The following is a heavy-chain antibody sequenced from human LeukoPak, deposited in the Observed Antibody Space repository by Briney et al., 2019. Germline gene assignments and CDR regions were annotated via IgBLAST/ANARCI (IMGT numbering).Heavy chain of an antibody. Sequence: GGSLRLSCAVSGFTFSIYAMSWVPQAPGKGLGWVSAISGSGGSTYYADSVEGRFTISRDNSKNTLYLQMNSLRAEDTAVYYCAKDDSPGGLPDYWGQGTLVTVSS. J-gene: IGHJ4*02. CDR1: GFTFSIYA. V-gene: IGHV3-23*01. CDR3: AKDDSPGGLPDY. D-gene: IGHD2-15*01. CDR2: ISGSGGST.